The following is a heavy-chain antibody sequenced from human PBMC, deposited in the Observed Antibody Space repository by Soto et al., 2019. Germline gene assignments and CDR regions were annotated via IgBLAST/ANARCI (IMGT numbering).Heavy chain of an antibody. CDR1: GGTFSSYA. CDR2: IIPIFGTA. J-gene: IGHJ5*02. CDR3: AIGIVGATPNSSDP. V-gene: IGHV1-69*13. Sequence: SVKVSCKASGGTFSSYAISWVRQAPGEGLEWMGGIIPIFGTANYAQKFQGRVTITADESTSTAYMELSSLRSEDTAVYYCAIGIVGATPNSSDPRGQAIMVTV. D-gene: IGHD1-26*01.